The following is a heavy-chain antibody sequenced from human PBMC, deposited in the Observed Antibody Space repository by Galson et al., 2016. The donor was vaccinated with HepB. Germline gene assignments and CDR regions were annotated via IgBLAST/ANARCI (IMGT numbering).Heavy chain of an antibody. CDR3: VKCKGYFYYDLDV. J-gene: IGHJ6*02. Sequence: SLRLSCAASGFTFDDYTMHWVRQPPGKGLEWVSLIAWDGGGTFYADSVKGRFTISRGNSKNSLFLQMNSLRSEDTALYYCVKCKGYFYYDLDVWGPGTKVTVSS. CDR2: IAWDGGGT. CDR1: GFTFDDYT. D-gene: IGHD3-3*01. V-gene: IGHV3-43*01.